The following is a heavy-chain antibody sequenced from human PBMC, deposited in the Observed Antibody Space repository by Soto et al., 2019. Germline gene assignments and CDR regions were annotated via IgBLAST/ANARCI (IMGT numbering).Heavy chain of an antibody. V-gene: IGHV1-2*02. J-gene: IGHJ6*02. CDR1: GYTFTEYY. Sequence: ASVKVSCKASGYTFTEYYMHWVRQAPGQGRAWMGWINHNSGGTNYAQKFQGRVTMTRDTSISPAYMELSRLRSDDTAVYYCARKMELRGSYYYYYDMDVWGQGTTVTVSS. D-gene: IGHD1-7*01. CDR2: INHNSGGT. CDR3: ARKMELRGSYYYYYDMDV.